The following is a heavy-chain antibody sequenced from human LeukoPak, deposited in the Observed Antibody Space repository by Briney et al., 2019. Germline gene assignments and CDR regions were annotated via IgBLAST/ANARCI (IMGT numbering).Heavy chain of an antibody. CDR3: ARGPQRFLEWLLQYYFDY. Sequence: GASVKVSCKASGYTFTSYDINWVRQATGQGREWMGWMNPNSGSTGYAQKFQGRVTMTTNTSISTAYMELSSLRSEDTAVYYCARGPQRFLEWLLQYYFDYWGQGTLVTVSS. V-gene: IGHV1-8*01. D-gene: IGHD3-3*01. CDR2: MNPNSGST. CDR1: GYTFTSYD. J-gene: IGHJ4*02.